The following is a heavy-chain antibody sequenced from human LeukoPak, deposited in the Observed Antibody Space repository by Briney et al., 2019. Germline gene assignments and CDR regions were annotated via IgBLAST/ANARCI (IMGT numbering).Heavy chain of an antibody. V-gene: IGHV3-7*01. J-gene: IGHJ3*02. CDR2: IKQDGSEK. D-gene: IGHD1-26*01. CDR1: GFTFSRYW. CDR3: ARDWDVDI. Sequence: GGSLRLSXAASGFTFSRYWMSWVRQAPGKGVEWVANIKQDGSEKYYVDSVKGRFSISRDNAKNLVYLQMNSLRAEDTAVYYCARDWDVDIWGQRTMVTVSS.